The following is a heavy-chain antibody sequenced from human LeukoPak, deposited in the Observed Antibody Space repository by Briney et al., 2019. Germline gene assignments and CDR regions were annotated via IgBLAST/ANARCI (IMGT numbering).Heavy chain of an antibody. Sequence: GGSLRLSCVASGFTFNTYTMNWVRQAPGKGLEWISCVGRDGSIHYADSVKGRITISRDNAKNSLFLQMNSLRAEDTAIYYCARRYYDTTGYAFDIWGQGTTVTVSS. CDR3: ARRYYDTTGYAFDI. J-gene: IGHJ3*02. D-gene: IGHD3-22*01. CDR1: GFTFNTYT. V-gene: IGHV3-21*01. CDR2: VGRDGSI.